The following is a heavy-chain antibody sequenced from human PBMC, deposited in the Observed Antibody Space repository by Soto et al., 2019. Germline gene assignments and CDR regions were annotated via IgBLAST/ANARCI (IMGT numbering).Heavy chain of an antibody. Sequence: QVQLQESGPGLVKPSETLSLTCTVSGDSIIPYYWSWLLPPPGKVLEWIGYIYFNASTNYNPSLQSRVTISVDTSKNQFSLKLSSVTATDTAVYYCARGRVGELFRPAYFAYWGQGTLVPVSS. CDR3: ARGRVGELFRPAYFAY. CDR2: IYFNAST. J-gene: IGHJ4*02. CDR1: GDSIIPYY. D-gene: IGHD3-10*01. V-gene: IGHV4-59*08.